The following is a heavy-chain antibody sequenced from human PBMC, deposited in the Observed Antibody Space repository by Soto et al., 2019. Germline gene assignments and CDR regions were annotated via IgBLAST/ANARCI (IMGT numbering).Heavy chain of an antibody. D-gene: IGHD4-17*01. V-gene: IGHV3-23*01. J-gene: IGHJ2*01. CDR2: ISGSGGST. Sequence: EVQLLESGGGLVQPGGSLRLSCAASGFTFSSYAMSWVRQAPGKGLEWVSAISGSGGSTYYADSVKGRFTISRDNSKNTLYLQMNSLRDEDTAVYYGANRIGTTVTTNYWYFDLWGRGTLVTVSS. CDR3: ANRIGTTVTTNYWYFDL. CDR1: GFTFSSYA.